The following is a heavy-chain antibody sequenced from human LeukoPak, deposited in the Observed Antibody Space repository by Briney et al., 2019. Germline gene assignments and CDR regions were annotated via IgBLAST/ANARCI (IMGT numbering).Heavy chain of an antibody. Sequence: PSETLSLTCTVSGGSISSYYWSWIRQPPGKGLEWIGYIYYSGSTNYNPSLKSRVTISVDTSKNQFSLKLSSVTAADTAVYYCARRLGSGIDWYFDLWGRGTLVTVSS. CDR3: ARRLGSGIDWYFDL. CDR2: IYYSGST. CDR1: GGSISSYY. V-gene: IGHV4-59*08. D-gene: IGHD1-26*01. J-gene: IGHJ2*01.